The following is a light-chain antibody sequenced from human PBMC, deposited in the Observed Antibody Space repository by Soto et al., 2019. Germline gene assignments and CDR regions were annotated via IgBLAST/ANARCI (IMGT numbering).Light chain of an antibody. CDR1: SSDIGSNNY. J-gene: IGLJ1*01. CDR3: SSYTVTSVTLYV. Sequence: ALTQPASVSGSPGQSITISCTGTSSDIGSNNYVSWYQQHPGKAPKVMIYEVSNRPSGVSNRFSDSKSGNTASLTISGLQAEDEADYYCSSYTVTSVTLYVFGTGTKVTVL. CDR2: EVS. V-gene: IGLV2-14*01.